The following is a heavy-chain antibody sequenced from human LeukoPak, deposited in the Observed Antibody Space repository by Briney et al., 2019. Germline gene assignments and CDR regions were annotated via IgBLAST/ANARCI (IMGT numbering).Heavy chain of an antibody. CDR2: IKRDGSER. V-gene: IGHV3-7*01. Sequence: PGGSLRLSCAASGFTFSSYWMGWVRQAPGKGLEWVANIKRDGSERYYGDSVKGRFTISRDNAKNSLYLQINSLRAEDTAVYYCARVARLGDAFDIWGKGTMVTVSS. D-gene: IGHD2-21*01. CDR3: ARVARLGDAFDI. J-gene: IGHJ3*02. CDR1: GFTFSSYW.